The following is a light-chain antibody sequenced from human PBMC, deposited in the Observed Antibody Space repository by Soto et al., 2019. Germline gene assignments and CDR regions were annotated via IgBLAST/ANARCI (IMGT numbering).Light chain of an antibody. J-gene: IGKJ1*01. CDR3: QQSHDWPRT. V-gene: IGKV3-15*01. CDR1: QGVSSN. Sequence: EIVLTQSPATLSLSPGDRATLSCRASQGVSSNLAWYQQKPGQAPRLLIYGASTRATEIPARFSGSGSGTEFTLTISSLQSEDFAIYYCQQSHDWPRTFGQGTKVEIE. CDR2: GAS.